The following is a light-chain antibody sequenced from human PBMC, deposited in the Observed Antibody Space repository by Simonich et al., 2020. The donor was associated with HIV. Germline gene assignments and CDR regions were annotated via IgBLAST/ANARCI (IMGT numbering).Light chain of an antibody. J-gene: IGKJ3*01. CDR3: QQLNSYPFT. CDR2: AAS. CDR1: QSVSSN. V-gene: IGKV3-15*01. Sequence: EIVMTQSPATLSVSPGQSPTLSCRASQSVSSNLAWYQQKPGQAPRLLIYAASPLQSGVPSRFSGSVSGTEFTLTISSLQPEDFATYYCQQLNSYPFTFGPGTKVDIK.